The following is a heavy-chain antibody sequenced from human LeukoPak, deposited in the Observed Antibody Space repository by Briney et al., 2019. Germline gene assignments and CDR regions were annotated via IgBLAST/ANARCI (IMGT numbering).Heavy chain of an antibody. CDR2: IHPGNPET. V-gene: IGHV5-51*01. CDR3: ARGVVGANDYFYGMDV. CDR1: GYSFTSHW. J-gene: IGHJ6*02. Sequence: GESLKITCKGSGYSFTSHWIAWVRQMPGKGLEWMGIIHPGNPETRYSPSFQGQVTMSADKSIRTAYLQWSSLKASDTAIYYCARGVVGANDYFYGMDVWGQGTTVTVSS. D-gene: IGHD1-26*01.